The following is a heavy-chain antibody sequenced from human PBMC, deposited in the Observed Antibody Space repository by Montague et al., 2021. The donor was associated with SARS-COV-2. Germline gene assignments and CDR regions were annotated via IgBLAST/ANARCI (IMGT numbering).Heavy chain of an antibody. CDR3: ARGYEILNFYYYTMDV. CDR2: ST. D-gene: IGHD3-9*01. V-gene: IGHV4-59*09. J-gene: IGHJ6*02. Sequence: STKYKPSLKSRVTISLDTSKNLFSLKLTSVTTADTAVYYCARGYEILNFYYYTMDVWGQGTTVTVS.